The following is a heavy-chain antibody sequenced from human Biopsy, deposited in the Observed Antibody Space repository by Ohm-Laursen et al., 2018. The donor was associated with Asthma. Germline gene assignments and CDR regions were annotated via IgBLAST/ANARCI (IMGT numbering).Heavy chain of an antibody. D-gene: IGHD7-27*01. Sequence: SETLSLTCIVSGGSMSSSSYSWGWIRQPPGKGLEWIGSISYTGNTDIPSLRSRVTLSVDTSKNNFSLKRTSLTAADTAVFYCARHWNWGSFFDYWGQGMLVTVSS. CDR1: GGSMSSSSYS. J-gene: IGHJ4*02. CDR2: ISYTGNT. V-gene: IGHV4-39*01. CDR3: ARHWNWGSFFDY.